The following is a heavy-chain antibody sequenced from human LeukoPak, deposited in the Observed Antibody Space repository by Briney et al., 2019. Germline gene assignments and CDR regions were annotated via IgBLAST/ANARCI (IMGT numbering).Heavy chain of an antibody. CDR3: ARGPDVLPPRGGGDY. J-gene: IGHJ4*02. Sequence: SGTLSLICGVSGGSISSTNWWTWIRQPPGKGLEWIGEVHLDGRTNYNPSLESRLTMSVDLSENHISLKLTSVTAADTAVYYCARGPDVLPPRGGGDYWGQGTLVTVSS. V-gene: IGHV4-4*02. D-gene: IGHD4-23*01. CDR1: GGSISSTNW. CDR2: VHLDGRT.